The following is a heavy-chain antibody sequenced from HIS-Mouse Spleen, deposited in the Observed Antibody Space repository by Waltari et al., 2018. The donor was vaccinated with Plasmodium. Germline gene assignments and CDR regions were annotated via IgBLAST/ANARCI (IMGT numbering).Heavy chain of an antibody. D-gene: IGHD2-21*02. CDR1: GGSFSGYY. V-gene: IGHV4-34*01. CDR3: ARGRRIVVVTAPRGFFDY. Sequence: QVQLQQWGAGLLKPSETLSLTCAVYGGSFSGYYWSWIRQPPGKGRGWIGESKHRGSTNGKRCLRGGVTMSGGTAKSGCGRGRGAVAAADGAGYEWARGRRIVVVTAPRGFFDYWGQGTLVTVSS. J-gene: IGHJ4*02. CDR2: SKHRGST.